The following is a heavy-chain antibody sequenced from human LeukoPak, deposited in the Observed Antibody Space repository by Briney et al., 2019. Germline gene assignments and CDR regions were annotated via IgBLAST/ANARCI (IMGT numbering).Heavy chain of an antibody. CDR3: ASTYYGSGSADY. CDR1: GGSISSGSYY. D-gene: IGHD3-10*01. CDR2: IYTRGST. V-gene: IGHV4-61*02. J-gene: IGHJ4*02. Sequence: SQTLSLTCTVSGGSISSGSYYWSWIRQPAGKGLEWIGRIYTRGSTNYNPSLKSRVTISVDTSKNQFSLKLSSVTAADTAVYYCASTYYGSGSADYWGQGTLVTVSS.